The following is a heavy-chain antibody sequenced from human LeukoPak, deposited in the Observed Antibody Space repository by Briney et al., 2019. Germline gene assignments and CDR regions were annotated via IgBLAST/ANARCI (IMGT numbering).Heavy chain of an antibody. CDR3: ARATVRGVINYFDY. D-gene: IGHD3-10*01. CDR2: IYYSGST. V-gene: IGHV4-59*01. Sequence: TSETLSLTCTVSGGSISSYYWSWIRQPPGKGLEWIGHIYYSGSTNYNPSLKSRVTISVDTSKNQFSLKLSSVTAADTAVYYCARATVRGVINYFDYWGQGTLVTVSS. CDR1: GGSISSYY. J-gene: IGHJ4*02.